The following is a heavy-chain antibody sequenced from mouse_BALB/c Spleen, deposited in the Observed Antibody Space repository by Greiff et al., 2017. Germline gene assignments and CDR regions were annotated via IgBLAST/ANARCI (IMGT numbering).Heavy chain of an antibody. CDR3: ARYDGSMDY. D-gene: IGHD2-3*01. V-gene: IGHV3-2*02. CDR2: ISYSGST. CDR1: GYSITSDYA. Sequence: EVKLVESGPGLVKPSQSLSLTCTVTGYSITSDYAWNWIRQFPGNKLEWMGYISYSGSTSYNPSLKSRISITRDTSKNQFFLQLNSVTTEDTATYYCARYDGSMDYWGQGTSVTVSS. J-gene: IGHJ4*01.